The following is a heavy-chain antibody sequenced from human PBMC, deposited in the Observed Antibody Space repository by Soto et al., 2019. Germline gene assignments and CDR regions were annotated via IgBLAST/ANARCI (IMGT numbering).Heavy chain of an antibody. CDR2: INPNSGAT. CDR3: ARVGGGSCSGGSCYYFNY. D-gene: IGHD2-15*01. J-gene: IGHJ4*02. V-gene: IGHV1-2*04. Sequence: GASVKVSCKTSGYTFTDYYIHWVRQAPGQGLEWMGWINPNSGATYYAQNFQGWVTMTSDTSITTAFMELSSLKYDDTAVYYCARVGGGSCSGGSCYYFNYWGQGTPVTVSS. CDR1: GYTFTDYY.